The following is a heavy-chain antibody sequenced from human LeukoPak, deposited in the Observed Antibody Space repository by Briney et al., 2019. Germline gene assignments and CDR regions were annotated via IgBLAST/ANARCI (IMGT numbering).Heavy chain of an antibody. D-gene: IGHD7-27*01. CDR1: RFTFSSYA. V-gene: IGHV3-30-3*01. CDR3: ARYTGGGAFDI. J-gene: IGHJ3*02. Sequence: PGGSLRLSCAASRFTFSSYAMHWVRQAPGKGLEWVAVISYDDSKKYYADSVKGRFTISRDNSKNTLYLQMNSLRAEDTAVYYCARYTGGGAFDIWGQGTMVTVSS. CDR2: ISYDDSKK.